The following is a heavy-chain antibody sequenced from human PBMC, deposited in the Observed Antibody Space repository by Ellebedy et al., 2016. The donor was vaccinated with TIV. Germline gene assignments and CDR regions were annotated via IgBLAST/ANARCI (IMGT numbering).Heavy chain of an antibody. CDR2: IWYDGSNK. V-gene: IGHV3-33*08. J-gene: IGHJ4*02. CDR1: GFTFSSYG. Sequence: GESLKISCAASGFTFSSYGLHWVRQAPGKGLEWVAVIWYDGSNKYYADSVKGRFTISRDNSKNTLYLQMNSLRAEDTAVYSCARQGGKDGDLIDYWDYWGQGTLVTVSS. D-gene: IGHD5-24*01. CDR3: ARQGGKDGDLIDYWDY.